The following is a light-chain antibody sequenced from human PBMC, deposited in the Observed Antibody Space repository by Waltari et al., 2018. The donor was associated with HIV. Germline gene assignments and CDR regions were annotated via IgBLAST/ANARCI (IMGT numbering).Light chain of an antibody. CDR2: AST. Sequence: AVQMTQSPSSVSGFLGDRVTITCRASQGIRNDLSWFQMKPGTAPKLLIYASTILPTGVPPRFSGSASGTHFTLTISNLQSEDFATYFCLQDFNYPWTFGQGTKVE. CDR3: LQDFNYPWT. CDR1: QGIRND. J-gene: IGKJ1*01. V-gene: IGKV1-6*02.